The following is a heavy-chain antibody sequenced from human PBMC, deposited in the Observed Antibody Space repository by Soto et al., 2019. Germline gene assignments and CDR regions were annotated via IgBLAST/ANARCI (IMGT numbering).Heavy chain of an antibody. J-gene: IGHJ4*02. CDR2: ISAHNGNT. CDR3: ARGRYGEY. D-gene: IGHD3-10*01. Sequence: QVHLVQSGAEVKKPGASVKVSCKGSGYIFTTYGITWVRQAPGQGLEWMGWISAHNGNTNYAQKLQGRVTVTRDTSTSTAYMELRNLRSEDTAVYCCARGRYGEYWGQGALVTVSS. V-gene: IGHV1-18*01. CDR1: GYIFTTYG.